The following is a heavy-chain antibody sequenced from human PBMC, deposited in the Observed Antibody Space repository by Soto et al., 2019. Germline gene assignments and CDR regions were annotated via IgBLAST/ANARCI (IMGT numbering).Heavy chain of an antibody. J-gene: IGHJ2*01. V-gene: IGHV3-48*02. CDR2: ISSSRSTL. D-gene: IGHD1-7*01. CDR3: ERDQFSNSFFFQAEDGIRDRSAVSAFLLNRSSDL. Sequence: KGRSWITCISSSRSTLYYADSVKGRFTISRDNANNSLYLQMNSLRDEDRAVYYCERDQFSNSFFFQAEDGIRDRSAVSAFLLNRSSDL.